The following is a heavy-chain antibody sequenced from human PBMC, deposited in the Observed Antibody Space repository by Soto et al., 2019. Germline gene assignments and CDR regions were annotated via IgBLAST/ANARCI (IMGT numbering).Heavy chain of an antibody. D-gene: IGHD2-21*02. CDR3: ARGGHVVVVTAALDY. V-gene: IGHV1-46*01. J-gene: IGHJ4*02. CDR1: GDTFTDYY. CDR2: VNPSGGHT. Sequence: QVQLVQSGAEVKKPGASVKVSCKASGDTFTDYYIHWVRQAPGQGLEWMGTVNPSGGHTTYAQHCLGRMTXTXXXSXXTLSMELTSLTSEDTAVYYCARGGHVVVVTAALDYWGQGTLVTVSS.